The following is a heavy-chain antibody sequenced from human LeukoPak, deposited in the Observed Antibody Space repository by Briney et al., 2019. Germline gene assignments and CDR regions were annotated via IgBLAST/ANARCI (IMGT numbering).Heavy chain of an antibody. D-gene: IGHD1-26*01. CDR3: ARYGSVGATPFDY. CDR1: GGSISSYY. V-gene: IGHV4-59*12. J-gene: IGHJ4*02. CDR2: IYYSGST. Sequence: PSETLSLTCTVSGGSISSYYWSWIRQPPGKGLEWIGYIYYSGSTNYNPSLKSRVTISVDTSKNQFSLKLSSVTAADTAVYYCARYGSVGATPFDYWGQGTLVTVSS.